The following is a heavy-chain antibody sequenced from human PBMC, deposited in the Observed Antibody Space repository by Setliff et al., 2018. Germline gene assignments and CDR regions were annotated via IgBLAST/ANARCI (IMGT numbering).Heavy chain of an antibody. CDR2: INHSGST. CDR3: ARDRQYCSSTSCYTSYFYYYAMDI. D-gene: IGHD2-2*02. J-gene: IGHJ6*02. Sequence: SETLSLTCTVSGGSISSGGYYWSWIRQPPGKGLEWIGEINHSGSTNYNPSLKSRVTISVDTSKNQFSLKLSSVTAADTAVYYCARDRQYCSSTSCYTSYFYYYAMDIWGQGTTVTVSS. CDR1: GGSISSGGYY. V-gene: IGHV4-39*07.